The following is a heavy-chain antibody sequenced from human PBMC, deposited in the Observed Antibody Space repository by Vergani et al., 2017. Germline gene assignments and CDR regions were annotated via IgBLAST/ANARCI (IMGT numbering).Heavy chain of an antibody. CDR3: AREGRDVDWLSSLGPYYGMDV. D-gene: IGHD3-9*01. Sequence: QVQLVESGGGVVQPGRSLRLSCAASGFTFSSYAMHWVRQAPGKGLELVAVISYDGSNKYYADSVKGRFTISRDNSKNTLYLQMNSLRAEDTAVYYCAREGRDVDWLSSLGPYYGMDVWDRRITVAVSS. V-gene: IGHV3-30-3*01. CDR2: ISYDGSNK. J-gene: IGHJ6*02. CDR1: GFTFSSYA.